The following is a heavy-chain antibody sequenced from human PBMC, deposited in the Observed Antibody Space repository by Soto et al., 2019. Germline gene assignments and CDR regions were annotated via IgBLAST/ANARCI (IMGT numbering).Heavy chain of an antibody. CDR2: ISAYNGNT. D-gene: IGHD1-26*01. Sequence: ASGKVSCKASGYTFTNYGITWVRQAPGQGLAWMGWISAYNGNTDYPQKLQGRVTMTTDTSTSTAYMELRSLRSDDTAVYYCAIRIVPSDYHYYGMDVWRQGTTVTGSS. CDR1: GYTFTNYG. J-gene: IGHJ6*01. CDR3: AIRIVPSDYHYYGMDV. V-gene: IGHV1-18*01.